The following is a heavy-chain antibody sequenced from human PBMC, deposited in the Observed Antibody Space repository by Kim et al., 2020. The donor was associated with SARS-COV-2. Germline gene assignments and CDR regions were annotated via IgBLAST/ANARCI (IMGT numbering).Heavy chain of an antibody. V-gene: IGHV4-34*01. Sequence: SETLSLTCAVYGGSFSGYYWSWIRQPPGKGLEWIGEINHSGSTNYNPSLKSRVTISVDTSKNQFSLKLSSVTAADTAVYYCARGGDRNSWYGNKNAFDI. CDR2: INHSGST. CDR1: GGSFSGYY. CDR3: ARGGDRNSWYGNKNAFDI. J-gene: IGHJ3*02. D-gene: IGHD6-13*01.